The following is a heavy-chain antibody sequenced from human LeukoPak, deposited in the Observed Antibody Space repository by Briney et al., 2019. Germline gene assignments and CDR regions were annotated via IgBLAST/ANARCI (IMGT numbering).Heavy chain of an antibody. CDR1: GFTFSNAW. V-gene: IGHV3-15*01. Sequence: GGSLRLSCAASGFTFSNAWMSWVRQAPGKGLEWVGRIKSKSDGGTTDYAAPVKGRFTISRDNAKNSLYLQMNSLRAEDTAVYYCARGPRSIYCGGDCYRLNWGQGTLVTVSS. CDR2: IKSKSDGGTT. J-gene: IGHJ4*02. CDR3: ARGPRSIYCGGDCYRLN. D-gene: IGHD2-21*02.